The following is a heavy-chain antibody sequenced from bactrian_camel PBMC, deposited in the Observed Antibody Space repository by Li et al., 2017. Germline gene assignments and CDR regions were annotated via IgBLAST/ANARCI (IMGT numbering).Heavy chain of an antibody. CDR1: GISWSRNL. D-gene: IGHD3*01. Sequence: HVQLVESGGGSVQAGGSLTLSCRASGISWSRNLMGWFRQAPGKEREGVALIYTGDSSTYYADSVKGRFTISQDNAKDTVYLQMNNLKIEDTAMYYCGQDRPSKFFPDYCPASCPRGQGTQVTVS. V-gene: IGHV3S54*01. CDR2: IYTGDSST. J-gene: IGHJ4*01.